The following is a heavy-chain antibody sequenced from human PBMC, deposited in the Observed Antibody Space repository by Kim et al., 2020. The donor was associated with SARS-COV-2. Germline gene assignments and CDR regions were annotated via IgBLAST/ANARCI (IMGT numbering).Heavy chain of an antibody. Sequence: SETLSLTCTVSGGSISSGGYYWSWIRQHPGKGLEWIGYIYYSGSTYYNPSLKSRVTISVDTSKNQFSLKLSSVTAPDTAVYYCARAISDTYYYDSSGALLVDVWGQGTTVTVSS. CDR3: ARAISDTYYYDSSGALLVDV. CDR1: GGSISSGGYY. V-gene: IGHV4-31*03. D-gene: IGHD3-22*01. J-gene: IGHJ6*02. CDR2: IYYSGST.